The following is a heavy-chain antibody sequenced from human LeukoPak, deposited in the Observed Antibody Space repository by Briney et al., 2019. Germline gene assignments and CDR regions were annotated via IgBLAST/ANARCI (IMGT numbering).Heavy chain of an antibody. D-gene: IGHD6-19*01. V-gene: IGHV3-49*03. J-gene: IGHJ4*02. Sequence: GGSLRLSCTASGFTFGDYLMSWFRQAPGKGLEWIGFISGGTTEYAASVKGRFAISRDDSTSIAYLQMNSLTTKDTAVYYCSRGSGWLSVYWGQGTLVTVSS. CDR2: ISGGTT. CDR3: SRGSGWLSVY. CDR1: GFTFGDYL.